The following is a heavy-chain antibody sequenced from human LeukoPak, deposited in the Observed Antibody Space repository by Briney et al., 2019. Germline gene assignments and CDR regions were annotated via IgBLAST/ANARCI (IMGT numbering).Heavy chain of an antibody. J-gene: IGHJ4*02. CDR2: ISCSGAST. Sequence: GGSLRLSCAASGFTFSSYAMSWVRQAPGKGLEWVSAISCSGASTYYADSVKGRFTISRDNSKNTLYLQMNSLRAEDTAVYYCAKDDLDYYDSSGYYPDFWGQGTLVTVSS. D-gene: IGHD3-22*01. V-gene: IGHV3-23*01. CDR3: AKDDLDYYDSSGYYPDF. CDR1: GFTFSSYA.